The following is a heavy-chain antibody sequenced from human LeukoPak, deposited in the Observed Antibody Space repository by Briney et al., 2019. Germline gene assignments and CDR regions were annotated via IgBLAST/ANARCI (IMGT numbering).Heavy chain of an antibody. CDR3: ASHQGGYSGYELLDY. V-gene: IGHV1-3*01. J-gene: IGHJ4*02. CDR2: INAGNGNT. Sequence: ASVKVSCKASGYTFTSYAMHWVRQAPGQRLEWMGWINAGNGNTKYSQKFQGRVTITRDTSASTAYMELSSLRSEDTAVYYCASHQGGYSGYELLDYWGQGTLVTVSS. D-gene: IGHD5-12*01. CDR1: GYTFTSYA.